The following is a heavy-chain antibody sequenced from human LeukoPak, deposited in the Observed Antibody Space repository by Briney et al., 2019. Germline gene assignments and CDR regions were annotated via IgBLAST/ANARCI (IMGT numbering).Heavy chain of an antibody. V-gene: IGHV4-61*08. Sequence: SQTLSLTCAVSGGSISSGGYSWSWIRQPPGKGLEWIGYIYYTGNTNYSPSLKSRVTISVDTSKNQFSLKLSSVTAADTAVYYCARDTGYCSGGSCYHNNFDYWGQGTLVTVSS. D-gene: IGHD2-15*01. CDR2: IYYTGNT. CDR3: ARDTGYCSGGSCYHNNFDY. J-gene: IGHJ4*02. CDR1: GGSISSGGYS.